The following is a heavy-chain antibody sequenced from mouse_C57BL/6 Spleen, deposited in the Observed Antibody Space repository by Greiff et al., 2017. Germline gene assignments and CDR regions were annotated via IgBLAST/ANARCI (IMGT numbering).Heavy chain of an antibody. CDR2: ISYDGSN. CDR3: ARDPFYDYDAYAMDY. D-gene: IGHD2-4*01. V-gene: IGHV3-6*01. Sequence: EVQLVESGPGLVKPSQSLSLTCSVTGYSITSGYYWNWIRQFPGNKLEWMGYISYDGSNNYNPSLKNRISITRDTSKNQFFLKLNSVTTEDTATYYCARDPFYDYDAYAMDYWGQGTSVTVSS. CDR1: GYSITSGYY. J-gene: IGHJ4*01.